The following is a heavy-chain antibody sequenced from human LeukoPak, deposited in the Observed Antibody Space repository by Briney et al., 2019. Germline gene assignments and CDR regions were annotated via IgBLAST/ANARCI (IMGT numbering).Heavy chain of an antibody. CDR2: INPNSGGT. J-gene: IGHJ4*02. D-gene: IGHD4-17*01. CDR1: GYTFTGYY. Sequence: ASVKVSCKASGYTFTGYYMHWVRQAPGQGLEWMGWINPNSGGTNYAQKFQGRVTMTRDTSISTAYMELRSLRSDDTAVYYCARSRRRGDYGDYWGQGTLVTVSS. CDR3: ARSRRRGDYGDY. V-gene: IGHV1-2*02.